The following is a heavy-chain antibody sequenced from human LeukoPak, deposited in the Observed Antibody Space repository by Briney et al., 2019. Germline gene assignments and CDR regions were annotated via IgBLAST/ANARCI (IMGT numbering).Heavy chain of an antibody. CDR2: INPNSGGT. CDR1: GYTFTGYY. CDR3: ARDNCTNGVCYLFDY. J-gene: IGHJ4*02. Sequence: ASVKVSCKASGYTFTGYYMHWVRQAPGQGLEWMGRINPNSGGTNYAQKFQGRVTMTRDTSISTAYMELSRLRSDDTAVYYCARDNCTNGVCYLFDYWGQGTLVTVSS. D-gene: IGHD2-8*01. V-gene: IGHV1-2*06.